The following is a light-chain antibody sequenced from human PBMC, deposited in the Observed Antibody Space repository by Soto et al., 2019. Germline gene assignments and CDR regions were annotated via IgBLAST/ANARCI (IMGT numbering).Light chain of an antibody. CDR3: QQYGSSGT. CDR2: EAS. J-gene: IGKJ1*01. V-gene: IGKV3-20*01. CDR1: QSVSSSY. Sequence: EIVLTQSPGTLSLSPGERATLSCRASQSVSSSYLAWYQQKPGQAPRLLMYEASTRATGIPARFSGSGSGTDFTLTISRLEPEDFAVYYCQQYGSSGTFAQGTKVNI.